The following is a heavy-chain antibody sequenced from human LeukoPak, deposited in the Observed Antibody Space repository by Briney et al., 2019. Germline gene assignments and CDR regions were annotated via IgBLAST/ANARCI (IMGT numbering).Heavy chain of an antibody. CDR3: ATSPTVTTVYWYFDL. V-gene: IGHV4-30-4*01. CDR2: IYYSGST. D-gene: IGHD4-17*01. CDR1: GGSISSGDYY. Sequence: PSETLSLTCTVSGGSISSGDYYWSWIRQPPGKGLEWIGYIYYSGSTFYNPSLKSRVTMSVDTSKIQFSLKLSSVTAADTAVYYCATSPTVTTVYWYFDLWGRGTLVTVSS. J-gene: IGHJ2*01.